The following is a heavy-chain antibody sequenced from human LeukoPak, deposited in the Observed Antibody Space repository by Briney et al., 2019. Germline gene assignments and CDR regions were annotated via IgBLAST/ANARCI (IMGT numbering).Heavy chain of an antibody. CDR3: AKARIAAAGTGAFDV. CDR2: FSATDGSA. V-gene: IGHV3-23*01. Sequence: PRGSLRLSCAASGFTVSSYGMTWVRQAPGKGLEWVSAFSATDGSAQYAESVKGRFTISRDNSKSSLYLQMNSLRDEDTAVYYCAKARIAAAGTGAFDVWGQGTMVTVSS. CDR1: GFTVSSYG. D-gene: IGHD6-13*01. J-gene: IGHJ3*01.